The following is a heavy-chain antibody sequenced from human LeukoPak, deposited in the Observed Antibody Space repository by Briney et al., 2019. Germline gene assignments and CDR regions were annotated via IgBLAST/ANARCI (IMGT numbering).Heavy chain of an antibody. CDR2: VSHDGSNK. Sequence: GGSLRLSSAASGFTFCGYGMHWDCQGPGKGLMGVAVVSHDGSNKDYADSVKGRFTISRDNSKNTLYLQMNSLRAEDTAVYYCAKVIVVVTAIEDLGYYGMDVWGQGTTVTVSS. J-gene: IGHJ6*02. V-gene: IGHV3-30*18. D-gene: IGHD2-21*02. CDR3: AKVIVVVTAIEDLGYYGMDV. CDR1: GFTFCGYG.